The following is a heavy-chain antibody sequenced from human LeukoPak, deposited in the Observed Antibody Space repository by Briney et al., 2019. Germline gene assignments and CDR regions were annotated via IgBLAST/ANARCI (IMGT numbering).Heavy chain of an antibody. D-gene: IGHD2-21*01. V-gene: IGHV1-8*01. CDR3: ANVNGARVAGAFDI. CDR2: MNPNSGNT. J-gene: IGHJ3*02. Sequence: ASVKVSCKASGYTFTSYDINWVRQATGQGLEWMGWMNPNSGNTGYAQKFQGRVTMTRNTSISTAYMELSSLRAEDTAVYYCANVNGARVAGAFDIWGQGTMVTVSS. CDR1: GYTFTSYD.